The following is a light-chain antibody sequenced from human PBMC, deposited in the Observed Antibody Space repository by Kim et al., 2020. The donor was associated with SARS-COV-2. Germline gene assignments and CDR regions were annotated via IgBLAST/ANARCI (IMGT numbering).Light chain of an antibody. CDR3: QAWDSSTVV. J-gene: IGLJ2*01. V-gene: IGLV3-1*01. Sequence: SSELTQPPSASVSPGQTASITCSGDKLGDKYACWYQQKPGQSPVLVIYEDRKRPSGIPERFSGSNSGNTATLTISGTQAMDEADYYCQAWDSSTVVFGGGTQLTVL. CDR2: EDR. CDR1: KLGDKY.